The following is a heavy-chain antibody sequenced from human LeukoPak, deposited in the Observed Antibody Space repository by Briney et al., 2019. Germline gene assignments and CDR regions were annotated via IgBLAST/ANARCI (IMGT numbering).Heavy chain of an antibody. D-gene: IGHD6-19*01. Sequence: PGGSLRLSCAASGFTFSTYAMHWVRQAPGKGLEWVAVISYDGSNKYYADSVKGRFTISRDNSKNTLYLQMNSLRAEDTAVYYCARWASLAVAGFFDYWGQGTLVTVSS. CDR1: GFTFSTYA. V-gene: IGHV3-30-3*01. CDR2: ISYDGSNK. J-gene: IGHJ4*02. CDR3: ARWASLAVAGFFDY.